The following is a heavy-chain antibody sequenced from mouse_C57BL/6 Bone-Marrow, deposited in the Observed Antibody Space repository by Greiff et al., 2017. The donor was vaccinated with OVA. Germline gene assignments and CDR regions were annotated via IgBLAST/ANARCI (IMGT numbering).Heavy chain of an antibody. CDR3: ARSLWHYWYFDG. D-gene: IGHD1-1*02. CDR2: IDPSDSYT. CDR1: GYTFTSYW. Sequence: QVQLQQSGAELVKPGASVKLSCKASGYTFTSYWMQWVKQRPGQGLEWIGEIDPSDSYTNYNQKFKGKSTLTVDKSSSTAYMQLSSLTSEASAVYDCARSLWHYWYFDGWGTVTTVTVSS. J-gene: IGHJ1*03. V-gene: IGHV1-50*01.